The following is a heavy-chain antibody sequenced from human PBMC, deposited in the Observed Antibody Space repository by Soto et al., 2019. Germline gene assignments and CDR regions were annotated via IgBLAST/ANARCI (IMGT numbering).Heavy chain of an antibody. J-gene: IGHJ4*02. V-gene: IGHV1-69*13. CDR2: IIPIFGTA. CDR3: ARGAYSNYGHFDY. CDR1: GGTFSSYA. Sequence: SVKVSCKASGGTFSSYAISWVRQAPGQGLEWMGGIIPIFGTANYAQKFQGRVTITADESTSTAYMELSSLRSEDTAVYYCARGAYSNYGHFDYWGQGTLVTVSS. D-gene: IGHD4-4*01.